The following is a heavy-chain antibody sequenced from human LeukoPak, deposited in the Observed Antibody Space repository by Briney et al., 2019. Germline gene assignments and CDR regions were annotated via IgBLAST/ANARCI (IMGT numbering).Heavy chain of an antibody. CDR3: ARGTSIVRGIIDY. V-gene: IGHV1-2*02. D-gene: IGHD3-10*01. J-gene: IGHJ4*02. CDR2: INTDSGGT. Sequence: GGSVQVSFQASGYIFTCYYMHWVRPAPGQGREWMGWINTDSGGTNYAQKFQGRVTLTRDTSITTAYMELNRLRSDDTAVYYCARGTSIVRGIIDYWGQGTLVTVSS. CDR1: GYIFTCYY.